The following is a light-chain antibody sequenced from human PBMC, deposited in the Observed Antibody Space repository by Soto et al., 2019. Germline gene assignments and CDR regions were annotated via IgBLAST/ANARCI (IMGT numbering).Light chain of an antibody. Sequence: EIVMTQSPATRSVSPGERATLSCRASQSVGNNLAWYQQKPGQAPRLLIYGASTRATGLPARFSGRGSGTEFTLTISSLQSGDFAVYYCQQYNNRPPFTFGGGPKVEIK. V-gene: IGKV3-15*01. CDR2: GAS. CDR1: QSVGNN. CDR3: QQYNNRPPFT. J-gene: IGKJ4*01.